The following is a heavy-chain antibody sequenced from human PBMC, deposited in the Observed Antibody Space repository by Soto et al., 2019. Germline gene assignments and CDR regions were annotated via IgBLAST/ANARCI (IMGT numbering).Heavy chain of an antibody. CDR2: MNPNSGNT. CDR1: GYTFTSYD. CDR3: ARMFRYCSGGSCYWNPYYFDY. Sequence: GASVKVSCKASGYTFTSYDINWVRQATGQGLEWMGWMNPNSGNTGYAQKFQGRVTMTRNTSISTAYMELSSLRSEDTAVYYCARMFRYCSGGSCYWNPYYFDYWGQGTLVTVSS. J-gene: IGHJ4*02. V-gene: IGHV1-8*01. D-gene: IGHD2-15*01.